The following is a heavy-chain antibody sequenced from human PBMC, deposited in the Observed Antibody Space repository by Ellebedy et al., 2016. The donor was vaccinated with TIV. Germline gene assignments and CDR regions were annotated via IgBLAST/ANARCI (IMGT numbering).Heavy chain of an antibody. CDR2: INHSGST. J-gene: IGHJ4*02. D-gene: IGHD4-23*01. CDR1: GGSFSGYY. CDR3: ARGGDYGGFFDY. V-gene: IGHV4-34*01. Sequence: SETLSLTXAVYGGSFSGYYWSWIRQPPGKGLEWIGEINHSGSTNYNPSLKSRVTISVDTSKNQFSLKLSSVTAADTAVYYCARGGDYGGFFDYWGQGTLVTVSS.